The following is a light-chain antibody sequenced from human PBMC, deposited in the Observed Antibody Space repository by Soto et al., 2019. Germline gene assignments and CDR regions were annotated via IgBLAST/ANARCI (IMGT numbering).Light chain of an antibody. Sequence: DIVLTQSPATVSVSPGERATLSCRASQSVSSNLAWYQHKVGQAPRLLIYGASTRVTGVPPRFSGSGSGTDFTLTISYLNSEDFGVYYCQQYNDSLPPVTFGGGTKVEI. CDR3: QQYNDSLPPVT. V-gene: IGKV3-15*01. CDR2: GAS. J-gene: IGKJ4*01. CDR1: QSVSSN.